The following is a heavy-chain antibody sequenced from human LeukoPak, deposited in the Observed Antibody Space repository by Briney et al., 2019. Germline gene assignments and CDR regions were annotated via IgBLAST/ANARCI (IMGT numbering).Heavy chain of an antibody. V-gene: IGHV4-39*01. CDR1: GGSLTSHF. CDR3: ARQVGGSYSDY. D-gene: IGHD1-26*01. CDR2: IYYSGST. Sequence: SETLSLTCTVSGGSLTSHFWSWIRQPPGKGLEWIGSIYYSGSTYYNPSLKSRVTISVDTSKNQFSLKLSSVTAADTAVHYCARQVGGSYSDYWGQGTLVTVSS. J-gene: IGHJ4*02.